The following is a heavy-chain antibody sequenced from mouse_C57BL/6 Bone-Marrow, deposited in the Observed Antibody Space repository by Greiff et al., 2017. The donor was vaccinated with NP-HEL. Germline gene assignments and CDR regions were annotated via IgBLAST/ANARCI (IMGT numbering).Heavy chain of an antibody. J-gene: IGHJ3*01. D-gene: IGHD2-14*01. CDR1: GYTFTSYW. Sequence: VQLQQPGAELVKPGASVKLSCKASGYTFTSYWMQWVKQRPGQGLEWIGEIDPSDSYTNYNQKFKGKAPLTVDTSSSTAYMQLSSLTSEDSAVYYCARLGVPQAWFAYWGQGTLVTVSA. V-gene: IGHV1-50*01. CDR2: IDPSDSYT. CDR3: ARLGVPQAWFAY.